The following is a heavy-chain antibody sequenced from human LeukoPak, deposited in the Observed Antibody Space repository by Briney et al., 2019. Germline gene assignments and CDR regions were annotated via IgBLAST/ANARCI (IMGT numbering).Heavy chain of an antibody. CDR2: IYYSGST. V-gene: IGHV4-59*08. J-gene: IGHJ4*02. CDR1: GGSISSYY. Sequence: SETLSLTCTVSGGSISSYYWSWIRQPPGKGLEWIGYIYYSGSTNYNPSLKSRVTISVDTSKNQFSLKLSSVTAADTAVYYCARHSPSGVTAIPDYFDYWGQGTLVTVSS. D-gene: IGHD2-21*02. CDR3: ARHSPSGVTAIPDYFDY.